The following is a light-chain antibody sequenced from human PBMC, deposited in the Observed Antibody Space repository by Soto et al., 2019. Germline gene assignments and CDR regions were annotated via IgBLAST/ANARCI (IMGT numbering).Light chain of an antibody. Sequence: IVMSQSPSTPSVSPGERATLSCRASQSVGYDLAWYQQKPGQAPRLLISGASTGATDISARFSGSGAGTEFTLTIRRLEPEDFAVYYCQQYGTSPITFGQGARLEI. V-gene: IGKV3-15*01. CDR2: GAS. CDR3: QQYGTSPIT. CDR1: QSVGYD. J-gene: IGKJ5*01.